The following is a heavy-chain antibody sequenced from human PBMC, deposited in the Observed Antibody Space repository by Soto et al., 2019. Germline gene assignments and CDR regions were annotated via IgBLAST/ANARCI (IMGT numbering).Heavy chain of an antibody. CDR3: ARVESSTLGSDY. D-gene: IGHD2-2*01. V-gene: IGHV1-69*02. CDR2: IIPILGIA. Sequence: QVQLVQSGAEVKKPGSSVKVSCKASGGTFSSYTISWVRQAPGQGLEWMGRIIPILGIANYAQKFQGRVTITADKSTSTAYMELSSLRSEDTAVYYRARVESSTLGSDYWGQGTLVTVSS. J-gene: IGHJ4*02. CDR1: GGTFSSYT.